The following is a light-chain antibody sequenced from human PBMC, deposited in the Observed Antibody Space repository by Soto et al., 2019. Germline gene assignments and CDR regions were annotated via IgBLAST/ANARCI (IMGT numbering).Light chain of an antibody. V-gene: IGLV2-14*01. J-gene: IGLJ1*01. CDR2: EVN. CDR1: SSDVGAYNY. Sequence: QSVLTQPASVSGSPGQSITISCTGTSSDVGAYNYVSWYQQYPGKAPKLMIYEVNNRPSGVFNRFSGSKSGNTASLIISGLQAEDDADYYCSSYTTSNTNVFGTGTKLTVL. CDR3: SSYTTSNTNV.